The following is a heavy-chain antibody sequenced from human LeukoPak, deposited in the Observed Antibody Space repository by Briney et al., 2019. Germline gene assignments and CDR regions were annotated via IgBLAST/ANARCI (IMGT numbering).Heavy chain of an antibody. V-gene: IGHV4-4*07. CDR1: GRSISGYY. CDR3: ARASPSGGYMDV. Sequence: PSETLSLTCTVSGRSISGYYWSWIRQPAGKGLQWIGRLHTSGSSSYNPSLKSRVTISVDKSKNQFSLKLSSVTAADTALYYCARASPSGGYMDVWGKGTTVTVSS. D-gene: IGHD3-10*01. CDR2: LHTSGSS. J-gene: IGHJ6*03.